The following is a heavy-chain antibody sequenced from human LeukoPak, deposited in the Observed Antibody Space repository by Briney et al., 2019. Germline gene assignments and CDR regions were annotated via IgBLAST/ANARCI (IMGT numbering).Heavy chain of an antibody. V-gene: IGHV6-1*01. J-gene: IGHJ6*02. Sequence: SQTLSLTFAISGDSVSSISVGWNWVRQSPTRGLEWLGMSYYSSKLYYEYAVSVNSLINLSPDTSKNQFSLQLTSVTPEDTAVYYCSLARSEYHYGMDVWGQGTTVTVSS. CDR3: SLARSEYHYGMDV. CDR1: GDSVSSISVG. CDR2: SYYSSKLYY.